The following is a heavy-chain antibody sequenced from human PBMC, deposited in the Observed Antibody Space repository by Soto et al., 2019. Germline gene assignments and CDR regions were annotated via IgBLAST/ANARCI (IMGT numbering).Heavy chain of an antibody. V-gene: IGHV3-74*01. D-gene: IGHD1-7*01. CDR2: INGDGGTI. CDR1: GFTFSTSW. Sequence: EVQLVEAGGGLVQPGGSLRLSCAASGFTFSTSWIPWVRQAPGKGLVWVSRINGDGGTINYADSVKGRFTISRDNAKNTVYLQMNSLSADDTAVYYCTRGGNYYFDYWVQVTLVTVSS. CDR3: TRGGNYYFDY. J-gene: IGHJ4*02.